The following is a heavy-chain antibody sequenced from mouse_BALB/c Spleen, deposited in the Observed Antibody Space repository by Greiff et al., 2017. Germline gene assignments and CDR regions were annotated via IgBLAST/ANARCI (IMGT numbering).Heavy chain of an antibody. Sequence: QVQLQQPGAELVGPGHSVTLSCKASGYTFTSYWMNWVQQRPGQGLEWIGMIDPSDSANHYNPMFKDKATLTVDNTTHTAYMQLSSLTSEDSAVYYCARRLRLPYIDYWGQGTTLTVSS. CDR3: ARRLRLPYIDY. CDR2: IDPSDSAN. D-gene: IGHD1-2*01. V-gene: IGHV1-61*01. J-gene: IGHJ2*01. CDR1: GYTFTSYW.